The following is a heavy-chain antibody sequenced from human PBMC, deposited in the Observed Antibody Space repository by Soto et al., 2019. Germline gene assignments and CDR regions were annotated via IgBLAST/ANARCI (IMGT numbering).Heavy chain of an antibody. J-gene: IGHJ1*01. CDR3: AKDDNPYCGGDCPYFQH. CDR1: GFTFSSYA. V-gene: IGHV3-23*01. D-gene: IGHD2-21*02. Sequence: GGSLRLSCAASGFTFSSYAMSWVRQAPGKGLEWASAISGSGGSTYYADSVKGRFTISRDNSKNTLYLQMNSLRAEDMAVYYCAKDDNPYCGGDCPYFQHWGQGTLVTVSS. CDR2: ISGSGGST.